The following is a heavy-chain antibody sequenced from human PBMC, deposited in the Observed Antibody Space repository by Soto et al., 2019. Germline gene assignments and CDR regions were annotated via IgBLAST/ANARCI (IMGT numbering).Heavy chain of an antibody. Sequence: GGSLRLSCAASGFTFSNYDMHWVRQATGKGLEWVSAIGTAGDTYYPGSVKGRFTISRENAKKTVYLQMNSLRAEDTAVYYCARDQTTGDWFDAWGQGTLVTVSS. V-gene: IGHV3-13*04. CDR2: IGTAGDT. CDR3: ARDQTTGDWFDA. D-gene: IGHD4-17*01. CDR1: GFTFSNYD. J-gene: IGHJ5*02.